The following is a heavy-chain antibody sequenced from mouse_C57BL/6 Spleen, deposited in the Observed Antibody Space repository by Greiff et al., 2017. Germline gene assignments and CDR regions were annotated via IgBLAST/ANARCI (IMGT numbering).Heavy chain of an antibody. CDR3: TREDAMDY. J-gene: IGHJ4*01. CDR1: GYTFTDYE. CDR2: IDPETGGT. Sequence: VQVVESGAELVRPGASVTLSCKASGYTFTDYEMHWVKQTPVHGLEWIGAIDPETGGTAYNQKFKGKAILTADKSSSTAYMELRSLTSEDSAVYYCTREDAMDYWGQGTSVTVSS. V-gene: IGHV1-15*01.